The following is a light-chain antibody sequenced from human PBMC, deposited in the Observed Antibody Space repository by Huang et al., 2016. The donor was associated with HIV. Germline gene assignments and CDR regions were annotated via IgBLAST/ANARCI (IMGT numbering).Light chain of an antibody. V-gene: IGKV1-39*01. CDR2: AAS. J-gene: IGKJ2*01. CDR1: QNIGRY. CDR3: QQSYSITRYT. Sequence: DIQMTQSPSSLSASVGDRVTIPCRASQNIGRYLTWYQQKSGKAPKLLIYAASSLQRGVPSRFSGIGFGTDFTFTISSLQPEDFATYYCQQSYSITRYTFGQGTKVEIK.